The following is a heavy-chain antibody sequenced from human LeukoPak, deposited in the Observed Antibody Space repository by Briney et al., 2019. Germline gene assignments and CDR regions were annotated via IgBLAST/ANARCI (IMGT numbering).Heavy chain of an antibody. V-gene: IGHV3-66*01. CDR1: GFTVSSNY. CDR2: IYSGGST. CDR3: ARSTVTTVYGMDV. Sequence: GGSLRLSCAASGFTVSSNYMSWVRQAPGKGLEWVSVIYSGGSTYYADSVKGRFTISRDNSKNKLDLQMNSLRAEDTAVYYCARSTVTTVYGMDVWGQGTTVTVSS. D-gene: IGHD4-17*01. J-gene: IGHJ6*02.